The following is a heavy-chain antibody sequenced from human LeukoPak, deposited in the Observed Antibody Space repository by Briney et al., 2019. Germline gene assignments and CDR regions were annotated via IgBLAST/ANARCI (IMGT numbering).Heavy chain of an antibody. J-gene: IGHJ5*02. CDR3: ASGRTDWFDP. Sequence: SQTLSLTCTVSGGSISSGGYYWSWIRQHPGTGLEWIGYIYYSGSTYYNPSLKSRVTISLDTSKNQFSLKLSSVTAADTAVYYCASGRTDWFDPWGQGTLVTVSS. D-gene: IGHD1-14*01. CDR1: GGSISSGGYY. CDR2: IYYSGST. V-gene: IGHV4-31*03.